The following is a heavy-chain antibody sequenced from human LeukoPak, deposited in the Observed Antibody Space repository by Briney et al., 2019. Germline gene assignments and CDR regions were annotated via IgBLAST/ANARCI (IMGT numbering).Heavy chain of an antibody. D-gene: IGHD2-21*02. J-gene: IGHJ3*02. Sequence: GGSLRLSCVASGFTFSSYWMNWVRQAPGKGLEWVANIKEDGSEKYYVDSVKGRFTISRDNAKNSLSLQMNSLRGEDTAVYYCARDRGLYCGGDCYGDAFDIWGQGTRVTVSS. CDR1: GFTFSSYW. CDR3: ARDRGLYCGGDCYGDAFDI. V-gene: IGHV3-7*01. CDR2: IKEDGSEK.